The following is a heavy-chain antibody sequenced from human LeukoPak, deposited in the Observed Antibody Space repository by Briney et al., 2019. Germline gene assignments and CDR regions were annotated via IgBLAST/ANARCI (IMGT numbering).Heavy chain of an antibody. V-gene: IGHV3-30*02. CDR2: IRYDGSNK. D-gene: IGHD6-13*01. CDR3: AKDYEQLDRDPRVYFQH. Sequence: GGSLRLSCAASGFTFSSYGMHWVRQAPGKGLEWVAFIRYDGSNKYYADSVKGRFTISRDNSKNTLYLQMNSLRAEDTAVYYCAKDYEQLDRDPRVYFQHWGQGTLVTVSS. J-gene: IGHJ1*01. CDR1: GFTFSSYG.